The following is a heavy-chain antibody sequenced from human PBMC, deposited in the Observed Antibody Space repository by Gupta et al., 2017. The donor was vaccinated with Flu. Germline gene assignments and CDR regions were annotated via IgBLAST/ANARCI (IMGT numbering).Heavy chain of an antibody. CDR3: ARDHPADDMYYYDSSGYYNY. CDR2: ISSSSSYI. Sequence: EVQLVESGGGLVKPGGSLRLSCAASGFTFSSYSMNWVRQAPGKGLEWVASISSSSSYIYYADSVKGRFTISRDNAKNSLYLQMNSLRAEDTAVYYCARDHPADDMYYYDSSGYYNYWGQGTLVTVSS. V-gene: IGHV3-21*01. J-gene: IGHJ4*02. CDR1: GFTFSSYS. D-gene: IGHD3-22*01.